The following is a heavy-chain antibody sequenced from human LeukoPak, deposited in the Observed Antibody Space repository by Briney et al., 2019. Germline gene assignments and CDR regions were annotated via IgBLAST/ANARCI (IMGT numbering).Heavy chain of an antibody. V-gene: IGHV1-8*01. D-gene: IGHD2-2*01. CDR3: ARVPAKRYCSSTSCYSGWFDP. J-gene: IGHJ5*02. CDR1: GYTFTSYE. Sequence: GASVKVSCKASGYTFTSYEINWVRQAPGQGLEWMGWMNPNSGNTGYAQKFQGRVTMTRNTSISTAYMELSSLRSEDTAVYYCARVPAKRYCSSTSCYSGWFDPWGQGTLVTVSS. CDR2: MNPNSGNT.